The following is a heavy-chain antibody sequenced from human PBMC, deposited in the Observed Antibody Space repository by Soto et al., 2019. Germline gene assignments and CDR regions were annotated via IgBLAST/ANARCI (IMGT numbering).Heavy chain of an antibody. CDR2: IYYSGNT. D-gene: IGHD2-15*01. Sequence: SETLSLTCTVSGDSTSGYYWSWIRQPPGKGLQWIGYIYYSGNTNYNPSLKGRVTMSVDTSKNQFSLQVSSVTAADTAVYFCAKYRRTDAEGYTFDYWGQGALVTVSS. CDR3: AKYRRTDAEGYTFDY. V-gene: IGHV4-59*01. CDR1: GDSTSGYY. J-gene: IGHJ4*02.